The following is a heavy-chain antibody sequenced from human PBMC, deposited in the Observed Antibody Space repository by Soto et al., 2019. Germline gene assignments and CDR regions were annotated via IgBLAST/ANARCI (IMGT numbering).Heavy chain of an antibody. CDR1: GYCFTTYS. J-gene: IGHJ4*02. Sequence: PGESLKISSKGSGYCFTTYSIGWVRQMPGKGLEWMGIIYPGDSDTRYSSSFQGQVTISADKSISTAFLQWSSLKASDTAMYYCARPGASFVDYVTDWGQGTLVTVSS. CDR2: IYPGDSDT. D-gene: IGHD4-17*01. V-gene: IGHV5-51*01. CDR3: ARPGASFVDYVTD.